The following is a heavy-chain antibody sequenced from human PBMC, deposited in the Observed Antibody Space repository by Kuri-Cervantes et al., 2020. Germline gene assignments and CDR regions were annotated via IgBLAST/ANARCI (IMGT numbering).Heavy chain of an antibody. CDR2: INPSGGST. CDR3: ARRGGRRYCSGGSCSGWFDP. Sequence: ASVKVSCKASGYTFTSYYMHWVRQAPGQGLEWMGIINPSGGSTSYAQKFQGRVTMTRDTSTSTAYMELSSLRSEDTAVYYCARRGGRRYCSGGSCSGWFDPWGQGTLVTVSS. V-gene: IGHV1-46*01. J-gene: IGHJ5*02. D-gene: IGHD2-15*01. CDR1: GYTFTSYY.